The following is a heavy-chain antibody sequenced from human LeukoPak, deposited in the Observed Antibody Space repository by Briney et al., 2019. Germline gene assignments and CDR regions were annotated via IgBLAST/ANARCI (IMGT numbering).Heavy chain of an antibody. D-gene: IGHD3-10*01. J-gene: IGHJ5*02. Sequence: PSETLSLTCTVSGGSISGYSWTWTRQPPGQGLEWIGYFHNSRTTSYNPSLTGRVIVSVDTAMDQISLKLNSVTAADTAVYYCARGHLGLSPWGQGTLVTVSS. CDR2: FHNSRTT. V-gene: IGHV4-59*01. CDR3: ARGHLGLSP. CDR1: GGSISGYS.